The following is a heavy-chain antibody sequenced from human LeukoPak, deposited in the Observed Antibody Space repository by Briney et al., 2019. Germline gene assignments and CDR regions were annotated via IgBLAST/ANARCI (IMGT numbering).Heavy chain of an antibody. CDR1: GYTFTSYD. CDR3: ARGVFYGDYVGDYYYMDV. Sequence: ASVKVSCKASGYTFTSYDISWVRQATGQGLEWMGWMNPNSGNTGYAQKFQGRVTMTRNTSISTAYMELSSLRSEETAVYYCARGVFYGDYVGDYYYMDVWGKGTTVTVSS. J-gene: IGHJ6*03. D-gene: IGHD4-17*01. V-gene: IGHV1-8*01. CDR2: MNPNSGNT.